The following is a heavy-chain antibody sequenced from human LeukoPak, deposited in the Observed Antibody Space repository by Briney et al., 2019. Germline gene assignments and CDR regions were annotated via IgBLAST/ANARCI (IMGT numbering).Heavy chain of an antibody. D-gene: IGHD1-14*01. CDR2: ISGSGGST. CDR1: GFTFSDCY. CDR3: AKETGLDAFDI. V-gene: IGHV3-23*01. J-gene: IGHJ3*02. Sequence: GGSLRLSCAASGFTFSDCYMSWIRQAPGKGLEWVSAISGSGGSTYYADSVKGRFTISRDNSKNTLYLQMNSLRDEDTAVYYCAKETGLDAFDIWGQGTMVTVSS.